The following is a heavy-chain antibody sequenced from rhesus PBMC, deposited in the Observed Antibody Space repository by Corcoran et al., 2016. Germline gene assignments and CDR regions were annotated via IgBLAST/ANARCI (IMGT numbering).Heavy chain of an antibody. CDR2: IGGWDGNT. J-gene: IGHJ4*01. Sequence: VQLQESGPGLVKSSETLSLTCAVSGYSISSGYGWSWIRQPPGKGLEWIGYIGGWDGNTHYNPSLKSRVTISKDTSKNQFSLKLSSVTVADTAVYYCASGVPSDHRWGQGVLVTVSS. CDR3: ASGVPSDHR. V-gene: IGHV4-127*01. D-gene: IGHD3-34*01. CDR1: GYSISSGYG.